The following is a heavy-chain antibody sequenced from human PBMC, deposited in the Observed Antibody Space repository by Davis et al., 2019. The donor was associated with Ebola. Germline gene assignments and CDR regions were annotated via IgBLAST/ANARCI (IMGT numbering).Heavy chain of an antibody. CDR3: ATTRGGYSNGFGY. V-gene: IGHV3-33*01. Sequence: GGSLRLSCAASGFSFSDYDMHWVRQAPGKGLEWVSVMWHDGLNRYYADSVKGRFTISRDNAKSSLYLQMNSLRDEDTAVYYCATTRGGYSNGFGYWGQGTLVTVSS. CDR1: GFSFSDYD. J-gene: IGHJ4*02. D-gene: IGHD4-11*01. CDR2: MWHDGLNR.